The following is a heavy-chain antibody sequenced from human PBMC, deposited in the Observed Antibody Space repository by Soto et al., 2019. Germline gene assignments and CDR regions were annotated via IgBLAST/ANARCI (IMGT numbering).Heavy chain of an antibody. D-gene: IGHD3-10*01. CDR2: VYYNENT. CDR3: ARRERYYGSPGWFEP. J-gene: IGHJ5*01. CDR1: GASINNFAYY. Sequence: SETLSLTCSVSGASINNFAYYLGWMRQPPGKGLEWIGTVYYNENTYYNPPLKSRVAISVDTAKNQFSLNLRSVTAADTAIYFCARRERYYGSPGWFEPWGQGTLVTVSS. V-gene: IGHV4-39*01.